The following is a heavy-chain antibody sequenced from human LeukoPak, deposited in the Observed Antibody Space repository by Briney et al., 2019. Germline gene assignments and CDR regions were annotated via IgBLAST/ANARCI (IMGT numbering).Heavy chain of an antibody. J-gene: IGHJ6*03. CDR3: ARGRSSSSWYYYYMDV. Sequence: SETLSFTCTVSGGSISSGDYYWSWIRQPPGKGLEWIGEINHSGSTNYNPSLKSRVTISVDTSKNQFSLKLSSVTAADTAVYYCARGRSSSSWYYYYMDVWGKGTTVTVSS. CDR2: INHSGST. D-gene: IGHD6-13*01. V-gene: IGHV4-39*07. CDR1: GGSISSGDYY.